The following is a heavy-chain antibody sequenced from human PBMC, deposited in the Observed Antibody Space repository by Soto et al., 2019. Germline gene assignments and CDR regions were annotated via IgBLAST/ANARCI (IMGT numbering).Heavy chain of an antibody. D-gene: IGHD3-16*02. Sequence: ASVKVSCKASGYTFTSYGISWVRQAPGQGLEWMGWISAYNGNTNYAQKLQGRVTMTTDTSTSTAYMELRSLRSDDTAVYYCARGRIIITSGGVIVPPDYWGQGTLVTVSS. CDR1: GYTFTSYG. J-gene: IGHJ4*02. V-gene: IGHV1-18*04. CDR2: ISAYNGNT. CDR3: ARGRIIITSGGVIVPPDY.